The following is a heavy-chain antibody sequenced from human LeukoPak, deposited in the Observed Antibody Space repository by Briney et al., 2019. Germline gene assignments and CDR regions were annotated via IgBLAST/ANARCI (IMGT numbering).Heavy chain of an antibody. Sequence: PGGSLRLSCAASGFTFSSYGMHWVRQAPGKGLEWVAFIRYDGSNKYYPDSVKGRFTISRDNSKNTLYLQMNSLRAEDTAVYYCAKDPHIVVAGVPLDAFDIWGQGTMVTVSS. V-gene: IGHV3-30*02. D-gene: IGHD2-21*01. CDR1: GFTFSSYG. CDR3: AKDPHIVVAGVPLDAFDI. CDR2: IRYDGSNK. J-gene: IGHJ3*02.